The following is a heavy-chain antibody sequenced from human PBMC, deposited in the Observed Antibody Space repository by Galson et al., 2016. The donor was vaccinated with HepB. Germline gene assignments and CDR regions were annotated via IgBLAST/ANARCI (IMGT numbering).Heavy chain of an antibody. CDR2: INHGGNT. CDR3: ARAYYAYSKWYFDL. Sequence: SETLSLTCAVYGGSFSGYYWSWIRQSPGKGLEWIGEINHGGNTNYIPSLKSRVTISIDPSRKQFSLTLSPVTAADTAVYYCARAYYAYSKWYFDLWGRGTLVTVSS. J-gene: IGHJ2*01. CDR1: GGSFSGYY. V-gene: IGHV4-34*01. D-gene: IGHD3-10*01.